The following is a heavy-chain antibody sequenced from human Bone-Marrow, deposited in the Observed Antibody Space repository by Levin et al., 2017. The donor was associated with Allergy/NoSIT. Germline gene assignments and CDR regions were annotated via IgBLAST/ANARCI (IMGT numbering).Heavy chain of an antibody. CDR2: ISSSSYI. Sequence: PGGSLRLSCAASGFTFSSYSMNWVRQAPGKGLEWVSSISSSSYIYYADSVKGRFTISRDNAKNSLYLQMNSLRAEDTAVYYCARGPMITFGGVIVDYYYYYMDVWGKGTTVTVSS. D-gene: IGHD3-16*02. CDR1: GFTFSSYS. V-gene: IGHV3-21*01. CDR3: ARGPMITFGGVIVDYYYYYMDV. J-gene: IGHJ6*03.